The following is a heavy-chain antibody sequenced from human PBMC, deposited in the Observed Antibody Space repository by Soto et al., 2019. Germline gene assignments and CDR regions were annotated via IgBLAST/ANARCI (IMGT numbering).Heavy chain of an antibody. V-gene: IGHV3-23*01. J-gene: IGHJ5*02. CDR3: AKDRAFGVVSNWFDP. Sequence: EVQLLESGGGLVQPGGSLRLSCAASGFTFSSYAMSWVCKAPGKGMGWVSAISVSGGSTYYADYVKGRFTISGDTSKNTLYLKMNSLRADDTAVYYCAKDRAFGVVSNWFDPWGQGTLVTVSS. D-gene: IGHD3-3*01. CDR2: ISVSGGST. CDR1: GFTFSSYA.